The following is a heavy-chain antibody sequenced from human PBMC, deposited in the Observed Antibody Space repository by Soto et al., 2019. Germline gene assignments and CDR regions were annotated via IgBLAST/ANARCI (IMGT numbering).Heavy chain of an antibody. Sequence: QVQLVQSGAEVKKPGSSVKVSCKASGGTFSSYTISWVRQAPGQGLEWMGRIIPILGIANYAQKFQGRVTITADKSTSTAYMELSSLRSEDTAVYYCARDLGFEMATLRALDYWGQGTPVTVSS. CDR2: IIPILGIA. J-gene: IGHJ4*02. V-gene: IGHV1-69*08. CDR1: GGTFSSYT. CDR3: ARDLGFEMATLRALDY. D-gene: IGHD5-12*01.